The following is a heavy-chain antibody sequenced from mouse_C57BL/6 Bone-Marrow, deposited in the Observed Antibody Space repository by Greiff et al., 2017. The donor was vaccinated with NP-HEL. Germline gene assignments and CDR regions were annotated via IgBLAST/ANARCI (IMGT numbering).Heavy chain of an antibody. CDR1: GYTFTDYE. CDR3: TRLGPRHYFDY. CDR2: IDPETGGT. D-gene: IGHD6-1*01. V-gene: IGHV1-15*01. J-gene: IGHJ2*01. Sequence: QVQLKQSGAELVRPGASVTLSCKASGYTFTDYEMHWVKQTPVHGLEWIGAIDPETGGTAYNQKFKGKAILTADKSSRTAYMALRSLTSDDSAVYYCTRLGPRHYFDYWGQGTTLTVSS.